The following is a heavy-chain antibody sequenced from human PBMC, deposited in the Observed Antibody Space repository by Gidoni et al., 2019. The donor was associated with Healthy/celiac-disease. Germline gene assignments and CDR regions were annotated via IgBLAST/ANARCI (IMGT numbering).Heavy chain of an antibody. Sequence: QVQLVQSGAEVKKPGSSVKVSCKASVGTFSSYALSWVRQAPGQGLEWMGRIIPIFGIANYAQKFQGRVTITADKSTSTAYMELSSLRSEDTAVYYCARDFWDSSSERYYYYGMDVWGQGTTVTVSS. D-gene: IGHD6-6*01. J-gene: IGHJ6*02. CDR1: VGTFSSYA. CDR2: IIPIFGIA. CDR3: ARDFWDSSSERYYYYGMDV. V-gene: IGHV1-69*04.